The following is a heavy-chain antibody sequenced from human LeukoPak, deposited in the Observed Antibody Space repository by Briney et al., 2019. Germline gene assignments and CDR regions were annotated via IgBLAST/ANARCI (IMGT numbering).Heavy chain of an antibody. CDR2: INPSGGST. Sequence: GASVKVSCKASGYTFTSYYMHWVRQAPGQGLEWMGIINPSGGSTSYAQKFQGRVTMTRDMSTSTVYMELSSLRSEDTAVYYCARDPSPRDYCDNPRHRDHPPPDDIRGQGTMVTVSS. J-gene: IGHJ3*02. CDR1: GYTFTSYY. V-gene: IGHV1-46*01. CDR3: ARDPSPRDYCDNPRHRDHPPPDDI. D-gene: IGHD3-22*01.